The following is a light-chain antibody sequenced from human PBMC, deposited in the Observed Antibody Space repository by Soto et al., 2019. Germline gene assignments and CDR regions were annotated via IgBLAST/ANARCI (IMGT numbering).Light chain of an antibody. V-gene: IGLV2-23*01. CDR3: CSYAGSSFYV. J-gene: IGLJ1*01. CDR1: SSDVGSYNL. CDR2: EGS. Sequence: QSALTQPASVSGSPGQSITISCTGTSSDVGSYNLVSWYQQHPDKAPKLMIYEGSKRPSGVSNRFSGSKSGNTASLTISGLQGEDEADYYCCSYAGSSFYVFGTGTKLTVL.